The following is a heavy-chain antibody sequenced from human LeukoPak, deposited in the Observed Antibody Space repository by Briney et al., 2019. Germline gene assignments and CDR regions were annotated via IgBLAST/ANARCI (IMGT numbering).Heavy chain of an antibody. Sequence: ASVKVSCKASGYTFTGYYMHWVRQAPGQGLEWMGRINPNSGGTNYAQKFQGRVTMTRDTSISTAYMELSRLRSDDTAVYYCARGNGVGSSWYDWFDPWGQETLVTVSS. CDR3: ARGNGVGSSWYDWFDP. CDR1: GYTFTGYY. D-gene: IGHD6-13*01. CDR2: INPNSGGT. J-gene: IGHJ5*02. V-gene: IGHV1-2*06.